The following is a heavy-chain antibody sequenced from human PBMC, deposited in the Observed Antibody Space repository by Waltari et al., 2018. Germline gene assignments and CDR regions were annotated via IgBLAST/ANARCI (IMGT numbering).Heavy chain of an antibody. D-gene: IGHD1-26*01. J-gene: IGHJ4*02. CDR3: ARPSSGSHNY. CDR2: IYSGGDA. Sequence: DVQLVESGGGLVQPGGSLRLSCAASGVTVGNNYMSWVRQPPGKGLEWVSLIYSGGDAFYADSVKGRFTISRDNSKNTLYLQMNSLRAEDTAVYYCARPSSGSHNYWGRGNLVTVSS. CDR1: GVTVGNNY. V-gene: IGHV3-66*01.